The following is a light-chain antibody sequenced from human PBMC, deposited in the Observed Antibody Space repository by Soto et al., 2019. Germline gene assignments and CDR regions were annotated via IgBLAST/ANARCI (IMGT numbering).Light chain of an antibody. J-gene: IGKJ1*01. CDR2: HAS. CDR3: QQRSTGPWGT. V-gene: IGKV3-11*01. CDR1: QTVSSY. Sequence: EIGLTQFPATLSLSPGERATLSCRASQTVSSYLAWYQQKPGQAPRLLIYHASIRATGVPARFSGSGSGTDFTLTSSRLAPQDSGVYYCQQRSTGPWGTFGQGTKVEIK.